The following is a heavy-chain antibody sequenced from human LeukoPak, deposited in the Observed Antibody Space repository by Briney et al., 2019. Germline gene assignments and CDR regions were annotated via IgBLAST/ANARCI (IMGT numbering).Heavy chain of an antibody. V-gene: IGHV1-69*13. D-gene: IGHD3-22*01. J-gene: IGHJ5*01. CDR2: IIPIFGTA. CDR3: ARDKAFLGYYDTSGYFQQWFDS. CDR1: GGTFNSHV. Sequence: EASVKVSCKASGGTFNSHVINWVRQAPGQGLEWMGGIIPIFGTANYKQKFQGRVTITADESTSTAYMELSSLRSEDTAVYYCARDKAFLGYYDTSGYFQQWFDSWGQGTLVTVSS.